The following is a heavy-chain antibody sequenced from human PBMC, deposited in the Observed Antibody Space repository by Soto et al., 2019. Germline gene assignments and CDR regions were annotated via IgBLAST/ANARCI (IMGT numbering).Heavy chain of an antibody. D-gene: IGHD3-10*01. Sequence: VASVKVSCKASGYTFTSYGITWVRQAPGQGLEWMGWISAYTGNTNYAQRLQGRATMTTDTSTTTAYMELRSLRSDDAAVYYCARDHGRSGSPTLTYRYYYAMDVWGQGTTVTVSS. J-gene: IGHJ6*02. CDR2: ISAYTGNT. CDR3: ARDHGRSGSPTLTYRYYYAMDV. CDR1: GYTFTSYG. V-gene: IGHV1-18*01.